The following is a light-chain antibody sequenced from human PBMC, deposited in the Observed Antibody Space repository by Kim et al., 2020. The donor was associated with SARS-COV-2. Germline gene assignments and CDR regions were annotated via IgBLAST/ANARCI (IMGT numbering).Light chain of an antibody. Sequence: RTPTSCCRPSSSSGRNYVVWCQKHPGRGPTLLVFSDNQRPSGGPNGCSGSKSGTSASLAIRGLRSVNADDYYCAAWDDSLNGFWVFGGGTQLTVL. CDR2: SDN. CDR3: AAWDDSLNGFWV. CDR1: SSSSGRNY. V-gene: IGLV1-47*02. J-gene: IGLJ3*02.